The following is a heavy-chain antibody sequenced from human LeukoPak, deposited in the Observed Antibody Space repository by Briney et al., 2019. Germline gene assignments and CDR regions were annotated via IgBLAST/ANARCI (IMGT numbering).Heavy chain of an antibody. J-gene: IGHJ5*02. D-gene: IGHD2-15*01. V-gene: IGHV3-23*01. CDR1: GFTFSSYF. Sequence: GGALRLSSVASGFTFSSYFMNWLRQAPGKGLEWVSAISGDGSRTYYADSVKGRFTIPRDNSKNTLYLQMNSLRAEDTAVFYCAKIPASSHYCSGGSCFPYTWFDPWGQGTLVTVSS. CDR2: ISGDGSRT. CDR3: AKIPASSHYCSGGSCFPYTWFDP.